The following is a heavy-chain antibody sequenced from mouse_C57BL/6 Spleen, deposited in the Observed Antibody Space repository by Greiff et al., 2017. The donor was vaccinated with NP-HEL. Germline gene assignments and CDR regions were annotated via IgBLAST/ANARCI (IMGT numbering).Heavy chain of an antibody. J-gene: IGHJ4*01. D-gene: IGHD1-1*01. V-gene: IGHV1-82*01. CDR1: GYAFSSSW. Sequence: VKLVESGPELVQPGASVKISCKASGYAFSSSWMNWVKQRPGKGLELIGRLYPGDGDTNYNGKFKGKATLPAAQSSCPSYLQLRSLTSEDSAVYFCARYYYGSSPPYYAMDYWGQGTSVTVSS. CDR3: ARYYYGSSPPYYAMDY. CDR2: LYPGDGDT.